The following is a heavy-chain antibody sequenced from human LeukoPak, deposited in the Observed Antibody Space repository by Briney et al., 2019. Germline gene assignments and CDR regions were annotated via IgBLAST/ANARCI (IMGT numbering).Heavy chain of an antibody. V-gene: IGHV3-21*01. Sequence: GGSLRLSCAASGFNFSTYSMNWVRQAPGKGLEWVSSISSGSSYTYYADSVKGRFTISRDNAKNSLYLQMNSLRAEDTAVYYCARDFWAHWYFDLWGRGPLVTVSS. CDR3: ARDFWAHWYFDL. J-gene: IGHJ2*01. CDR1: GFNFSTYS. CDR2: ISSGSSYT. D-gene: IGHD3-3*01.